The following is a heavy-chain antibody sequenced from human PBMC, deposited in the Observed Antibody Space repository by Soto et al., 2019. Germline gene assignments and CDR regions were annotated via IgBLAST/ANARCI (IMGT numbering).Heavy chain of an antibody. CDR3: ARTTGTTGWFDP. V-gene: IGHV4-59*01. Sequence: SETLSLTCTVFGGSISSYYWSWIRQPPGKGLEWIGYIYYSGSTNYNPSLKSRVTISVDTSKNQFSLKLSSVTAADTAVYYCARTTGTTGWFDPWGQGTLVTVSS. J-gene: IGHJ5*02. CDR1: GGSISSYY. D-gene: IGHD1-1*01. CDR2: IYYSGST.